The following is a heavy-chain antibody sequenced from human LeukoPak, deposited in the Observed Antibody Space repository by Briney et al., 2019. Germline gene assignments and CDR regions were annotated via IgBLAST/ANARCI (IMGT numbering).Heavy chain of an antibody. J-gene: IGHJ5*02. V-gene: IGHV1-69*05. CDR3: ARSDITMIRGVIPNWFDP. CDR1: GGTGSSYT. Sequence: PVKVSCKASGGTGSSYTMNWIRQAPGQGLEWMGRINPMSGTTNYAHKNQGRVTITTDDSTTTVYMELSSLRSDDTAVYYCARSDITMIRGVIPNWFDPWGQGTLVIVSS. D-gene: IGHD3-10*01. CDR2: INPMSGTT.